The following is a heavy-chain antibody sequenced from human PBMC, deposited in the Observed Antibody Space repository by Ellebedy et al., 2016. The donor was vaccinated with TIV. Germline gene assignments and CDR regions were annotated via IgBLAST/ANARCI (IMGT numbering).Heavy chain of an antibody. V-gene: IGHV3-23*01. D-gene: IGHD2-8*02. J-gene: IGHJ4*02. CDR3: AKTGGWWDSYYFDY. CDR2: ISGSGGST. CDR1: GFTFSSYA. Sequence: GESLKISCAASGFTFSSYAMSWVRQAPGKGLEWVSAISGSGGSTYYADSVKGRFTISRDNSKNTLYLQMNSLRAEDTAVHYCAKTGGWWDSYYFDYWGQGTLVTVSS.